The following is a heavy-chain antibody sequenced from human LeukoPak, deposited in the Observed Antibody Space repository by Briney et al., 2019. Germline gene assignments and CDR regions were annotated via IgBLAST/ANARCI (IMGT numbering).Heavy chain of an antibody. CDR3: ASNGPLLSDTNRYYFNY. CDR1: GGSFSEYY. D-gene: IGHD2-8*01. J-gene: IGHJ4*02. Sequence: SETLSLTCGVFGGSFSEYYWTWIRQSPGKGLEWIGEINHSGTTNYNPSLESRVTISVDTSKNQFSLNLSSVTAADTAVYYCASNGPLLSDTNRYYFNYWGQGTLVTVSS. CDR2: INHSGTT. V-gene: IGHV4-34*01.